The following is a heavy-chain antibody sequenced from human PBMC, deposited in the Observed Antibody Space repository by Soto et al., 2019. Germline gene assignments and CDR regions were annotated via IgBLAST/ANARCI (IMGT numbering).Heavy chain of an antibody. D-gene: IGHD1-26*01. CDR1: GGSISSGGYS. J-gene: IGHJ5*02. CDR3: ARRGVGASRNWFDP. CDR2: IYHSGST. V-gene: IGHV4-30-2*01. Sequence: QLQLQESGSGLVKPSQTLSLTCAVSGGSISSGGYSWSWIRQPPGKGLEWIGYIYHSGSTYYNPSLKSRGTISVDRSKNQFSLKLSSVTAADTAVYYCARRGVGASRNWFDPWGQGTLVTVSS.